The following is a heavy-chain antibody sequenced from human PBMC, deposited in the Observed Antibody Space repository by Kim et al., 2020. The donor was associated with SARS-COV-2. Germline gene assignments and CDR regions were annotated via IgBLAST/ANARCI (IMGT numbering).Heavy chain of an antibody. V-gene: IGHV4-39*01. CDR1: GGSISSHTYY. D-gene: IGHD3-10*01. CDR2: IYFSGST. Sequence: SETLSLTCTVSGGSISSHTYYWGWIRQPPGKGLEWIGSIYFSGSTYYNPSLKSHVTISVDTSKNQFSLKLSSVTAADTAVYYCARRDFGAFFDYLGQGTLVTVSS. J-gene: IGHJ4*02. CDR3: ARRDFGAFFDY.